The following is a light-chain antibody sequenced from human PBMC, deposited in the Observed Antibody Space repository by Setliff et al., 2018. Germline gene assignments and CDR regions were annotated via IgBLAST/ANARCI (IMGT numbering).Light chain of an antibody. CDR1: SSDVGGYNS. CDR3: CSYAGSYIFNV. Sequence: QSVLTQPASVSGSPRQSITIPCTGTSSDVGGYNSVSWYQHHPGKAPKLMIYDVSYRPSGVSNRFSGSKSGNTASLTISGLQAEDEADYYCCSYAGSYIFNVFGTGTKVTVL. V-gene: IGLV2-14*03. J-gene: IGLJ1*01. CDR2: DVS.